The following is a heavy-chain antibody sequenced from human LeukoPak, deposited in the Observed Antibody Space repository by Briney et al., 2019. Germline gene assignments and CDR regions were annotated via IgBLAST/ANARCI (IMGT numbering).Heavy chain of an antibody. CDR2: IYYSGST. CDR3: ARATAVAGTYYFDY. J-gene: IGHJ4*02. V-gene: IGHV4-59*01. Sequence: SETLSLTCTVSGGSISSYYWSWIRQPPGKGLEWIGYIYYSGSTNYNPSLKSRVTISVDTSKNQFSLKLSSETAADTAVYYCARATAVAGTYYFDYWGQGTLVTVSS. CDR1: GGSISSYY. D-gene: IGHD6-19*01.